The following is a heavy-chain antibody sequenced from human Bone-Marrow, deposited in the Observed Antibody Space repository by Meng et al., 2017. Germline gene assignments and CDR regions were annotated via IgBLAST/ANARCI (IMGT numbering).Heavy chain of an antibody. V-gene: IGHV4-34*01. Sequence: SQTLSLTCAVYGGSFSGYYWTWIRQPPGKGLEWIGEINHSGSSKYNPSLKSRVSISVDTSKNQFSLKLSSVTAADTAVYYCARGDLQNKFCTNGVCYRRERYYFDYWGQGTLVTVSS. J-gene: IGHJ4*02. D-gene: IGHD2-8*01. CDR1: GGSFSGYY. CDR2: INHSGSS. CDR3: ARGDLQNKFCTNGVCYRRERYYFDY.